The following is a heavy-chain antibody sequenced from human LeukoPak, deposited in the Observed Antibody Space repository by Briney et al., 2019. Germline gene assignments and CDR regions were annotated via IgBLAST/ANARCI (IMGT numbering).Heavy chain of an antibody. CDR3: ARRGYCSGGSCGYMDV. CDR2: IYYSGST. Sequence: PSETLSLTCTVSGGSISSSSYYWSWIRQPPGKGVEWIGYIYYSGSTNYNPSLKSRVTMSVDTSKNQFSLKLSSVTAADTAVYYCARRGYCSGGSCGYMDVWGKGTTVTVSS. CDR1: GGSISSSSYY. V-gene: IGHV4-61*05. J-gene: IGHJ6*03. D-gene: IGHD2-15*01.